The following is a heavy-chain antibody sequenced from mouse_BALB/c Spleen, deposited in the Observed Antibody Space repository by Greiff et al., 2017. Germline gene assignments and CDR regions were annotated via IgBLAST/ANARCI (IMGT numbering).Heavy chain of an antibody. Sequence: QVQLQQSGAELVRPGTSVKVSCKASGYAFTNYLIEWVKQRPGQGLKWIGVINPGSGGTNYNEKFKGKATLTADKSSSTAYMQLSSLTSDDSAVYFCARPPYGSSPWFAYWGQGTLVTVSA. CDR1: GYAFTNYL. J-gene: IGHJ3*01. D-gene: IGHD1-1*01. CDR3: ARPPYGSSPWFAY. V-gene: IGHV1-54*01. CDR2: INPGSGGT.